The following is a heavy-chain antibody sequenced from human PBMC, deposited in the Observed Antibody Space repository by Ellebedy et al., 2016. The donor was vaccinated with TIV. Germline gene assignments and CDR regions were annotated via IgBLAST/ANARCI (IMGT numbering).Heavy chain of an antibody. D-gene: IGHD1-14*01. CDR1: GGSFSSYY. CDR2: IFMSGSI. Sequence: SETLSLTXTVSGGSFSSYYWSWIRQSAGKGLEWIGRIFMSGSISYNPPLKNRVTMSVDASTTQLSLNLSSVTAADTAVYFCARLRQSRDRSHWYFDLWGRGTLVTVSS. V-gene: IGHV4-4*07. CDR3: ARLRQSRDRSHWYFDL. J-gene: IGHJ2*01.